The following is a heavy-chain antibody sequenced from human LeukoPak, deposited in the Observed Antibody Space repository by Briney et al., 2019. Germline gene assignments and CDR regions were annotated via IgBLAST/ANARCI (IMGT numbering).Heavy chain of an antibody. CDR1: GGSISSYY. J-gene: IGHJ4*02. Sequence: SETLSLTCTVSGGSISSYYWSWIRQPPGKGLEWIGYIYYSGSTNYNPSLKSRVTMSVDTSKNQFSLKLSSVTAADTAVYYCARAGGSGSYSYFDYWGQGTLVTVSS. D-gene: IGHD3-10*01. CDR3: ARAGGSGSYSYFDY. CDR2: IYYSGST. V-gene: IGHV4-59*01.